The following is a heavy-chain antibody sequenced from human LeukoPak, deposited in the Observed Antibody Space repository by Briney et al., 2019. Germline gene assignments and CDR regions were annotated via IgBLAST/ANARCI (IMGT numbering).Heavy chain of an antibody. CDR3: ARESGYCSAGSCYSFDY. V-gene: IGHV4-38-2*02. CDR2: IYHSGST. CDR1: SYSISSGNY. J-gene: IGHJ4*02. D-gene: IGHD2-15*01. Sequence: PSETLSLTCTVSSYSISSGNYWGWIRQPPGKGLEWIGSIYHSGSTYYNPSLKSRVTISVDTSKNQFSLRLSSVTAADTAVYYCARESGYCSAGSCYSFDYWGQGTLVTVSS.